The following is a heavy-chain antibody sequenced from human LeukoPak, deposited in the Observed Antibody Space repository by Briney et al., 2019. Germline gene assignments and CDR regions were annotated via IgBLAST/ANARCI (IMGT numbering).Heavy chain of an antibody. CDR3: ARGGGLDV. D-gene: IGHD3-16*01. V-gene: IGHV3-7*03. J-gene: IGHJ6*02. Sequence: GGSLRLSCAVSGFTFSSSWMHWVRQAPGKGLVWVASINHNGNVNYYVDSVKGRFTISRDNAKNSLYLQMSNLRAEDTAVYFCARGGGLDVWGQGATVTVSS. CDR2: INHNGNVN. CDR1: GFTFSSSW.